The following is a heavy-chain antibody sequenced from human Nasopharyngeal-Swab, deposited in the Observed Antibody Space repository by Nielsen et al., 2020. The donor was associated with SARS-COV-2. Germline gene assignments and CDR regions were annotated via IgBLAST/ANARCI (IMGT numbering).Heavy chain of an antibody. J-gene: IGHJ3*02. V-gene: IGHV3-64*04. CDR3: RGWLTTFDI. D-gene: IGHD3-22*01. CDR2: ITSSGGDT. Sequence: GESLKISCSASGFSFSNYAMLWVRQPPGGGLKYIAVITSSGGDTHYADSVKGRFTISRDNSKNTLYLQMNSLRAEDTALYYCRGWLTTFDIWGQGTLVTVSS. CDR1: GFSFSNYA.